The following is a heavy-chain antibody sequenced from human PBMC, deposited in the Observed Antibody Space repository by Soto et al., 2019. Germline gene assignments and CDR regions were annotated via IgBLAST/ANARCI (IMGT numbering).Heavy chain of an antibody. Sequence: QVQLQESGPGLVKPSETLSLTCTVSGGSVSSGSYYWSWIRQPPGKGLEWIGYIYYSGSTNYNPSLKSRVSISVDTSKNQSALKLSAVTAADTAVYYCAGENMGVWGSDYYYGVDVWGQGTTVTVSS. V-gene: IGHV4-61*01. CDR3: AGENMGVWGSDYYYGVDV. CDR1: GGSVSSGSYY. CDR2: IYYSGST. J-gene: IGHJ6*02. D-gene: IGHD3-16*01.